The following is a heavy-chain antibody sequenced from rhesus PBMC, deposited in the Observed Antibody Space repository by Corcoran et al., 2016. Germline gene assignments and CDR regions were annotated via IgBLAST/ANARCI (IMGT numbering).Heavy chain of an antibody. CDR1: GGSISSNY. D-gene: IGHD3-16*01. V-gene: IGHV4-165*01. J-gene: IGHJ4*01. CDR2: IRGSSGST. Sequence: QLQLQESGPGLVKPSETLSLTCAVSGGSISSNYWSWIRQPPGKGLDWIGYIRGSSGSTYYNPSLKSRVTISTATSKNQFSLRLSSVTAADTAVYYCARGSYYSGSSDYWGQGVLVTVSS. CDR3: ARGSYYSGSSDY.